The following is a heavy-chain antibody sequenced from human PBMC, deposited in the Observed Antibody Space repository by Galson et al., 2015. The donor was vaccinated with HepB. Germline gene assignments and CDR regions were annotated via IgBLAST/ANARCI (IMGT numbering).Heavy chain of an antibody. Sequence: SLRLSCATSGFRFGDSGMTWVRQAPGKGLEWVGFIRTNDYGGTAEYAASVRGRFTISRDDSRGIVYLQMHSLKREDTAVYYCSRGSMVFRHWGQGTLVMVSS. CDR3: SRGSMVFRH. J-gene: IGHJ4*02. D-gene: IGHD3-10*01. CDR1: GFRFGDSG. V-gene: IGHV3-49*04. CDR2: IRTNDYGGTA.